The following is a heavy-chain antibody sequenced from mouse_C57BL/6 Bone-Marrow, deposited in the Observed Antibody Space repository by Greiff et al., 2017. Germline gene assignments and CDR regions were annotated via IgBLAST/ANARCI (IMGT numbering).Heavy chain of an antibody. CDR2: LYPGSGSI. J-gene: IGHJ3*01. CDR3: ARHAYPNYYGAAWFAY. V-gene: IGHV1-62-2*01. D-gene: IGHD1-1*01. CDR1: GYTFTEYT. Sequence: QVQLQQSGAELVKPGASVKLSCTASGYTFTEYTIHWVKQRSGPGLGWIGWLYPGSGSIKYNEKLKDKATLTADKSSSTVYMEISRVTSEDSAVYFCARHAYPNYYGAAWFAYWGQGTLVTVSA.